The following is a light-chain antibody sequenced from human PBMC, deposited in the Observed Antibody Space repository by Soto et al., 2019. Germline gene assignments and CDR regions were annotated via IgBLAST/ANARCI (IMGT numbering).Light chain of an antibody. CDR3: AAWDDSLNGRV. CDR2: YDN. Sequence: QSVLTQPPSASGTPGQRVTISCSGSNSNIGSNTVNWYQQLPGTAPKLLIYYDNLRPSGVPDRISGSKSGTSASLAISGLQSDDEADYYCAAWDDSLNGRVFRTGTKVPVL. V-gene: IGLV1-44*01. CDR1: NSNIGSNT. J-gene: IGLJ1*01.